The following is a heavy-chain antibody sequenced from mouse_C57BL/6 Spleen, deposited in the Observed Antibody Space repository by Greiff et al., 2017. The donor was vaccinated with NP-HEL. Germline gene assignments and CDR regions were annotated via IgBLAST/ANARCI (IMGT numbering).Heavy chain of an antibody. V-gene: IGHV1-64*01. D-gene: IGHD2-3*01. CDR3: AREDGAFAY. CDR2: IYPNSGST. J-gene: IGHJ3*01. CDR1: GYTFTSYW. Sequence: VQLQQPGAELVKPGASVKLSCKASGYTFTSYWMHWVKQRPGQGLEWIGMIYPNSGSTNYNEKFKSKATLTVDKSSSTAYVQLSSLTSEDSAVYDCAREDGAFAYWGQGTLVTVSA.